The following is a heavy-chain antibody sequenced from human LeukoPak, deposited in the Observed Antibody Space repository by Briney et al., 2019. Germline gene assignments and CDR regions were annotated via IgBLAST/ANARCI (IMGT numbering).Heavy chain of an antibody. V-gene: IGHV3-9*01. J-gene: IGHJ1*01. CDR3: AKEQNQYCYGSGSSN. Sequence: GGSLRLSCAASGFTFDDYAMHWVRQAPGKGLEWVSGISWNSGSIGYADSVKGRFTISRDNAKNSLYLQMNSLRAEDTALYYCAKEQNQYCYGSGSSNWGQGTLVTVSS. CDR2: ISWNSGSI. CDR1: GFTFDDYA. D-gene: IGHD3-10*01.